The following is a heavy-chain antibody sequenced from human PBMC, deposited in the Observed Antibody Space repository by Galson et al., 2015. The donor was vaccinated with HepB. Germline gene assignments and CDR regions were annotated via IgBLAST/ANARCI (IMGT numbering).Heavy chain of an antibody. D-gene: IGHD2-15*01. Sequence: SLRLSCAASGFTFSSYGMNWVRQAPGKGLEWVAVISYDGSNKYYADSVKGRFTISRDNSKNTLYLQMNSLRAEDTAVYYCARDASRIFFMDVWGKGTTVTVSS. CDR2: ISYDGSNK. V-gene: IGHV3-30*03. J-gene: IGHJ6*03. CDR3: ARDASRIFFMDV. CDR1: GFTFSSYG.